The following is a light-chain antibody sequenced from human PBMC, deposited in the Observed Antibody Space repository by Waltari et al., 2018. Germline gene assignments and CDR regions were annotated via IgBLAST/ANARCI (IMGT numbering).Light chain of an antibody. CDR2: GNS. CDR1: RSNIGAGYD. V-gene: IGLV1-40*01. Sequence: QSVLTQPPSVSGAPGQRVTISCTGSRSNIGAGYDVHWYQHLPGTAPKLLIYGNSNRPSGVPDLFSGSKSGTSASLAITGLQAEDEAEYYCQSYDSSLSGSVVFGGGTKLTVL. CDR3: QSYDSSLSGSVV. J-gene: IGLJ2*01.